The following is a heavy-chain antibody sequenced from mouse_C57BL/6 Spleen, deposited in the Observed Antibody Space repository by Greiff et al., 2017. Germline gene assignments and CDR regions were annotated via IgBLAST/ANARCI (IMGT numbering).Heavy chain of an antibody. CDR1: GFSLSTFGMG. CDR2: IWWDDDK. CDR3: ARTSTVVVSYWYFDV. D-gene: IGHD1-1*01. Sequence: ESGPGILQPSQTLSLTCSFSGFSLSTFGMGVGWIRQPSGKGLEWLAHIWWDDDKYYNPALKSRLTISKDTSKHQVFLKIANVDTADTATYYCARTSTVVVSYWYFDVWGTGTTVTVSS. V-gene: IGHV8-8*01. J-gene: IGHJ1*03.